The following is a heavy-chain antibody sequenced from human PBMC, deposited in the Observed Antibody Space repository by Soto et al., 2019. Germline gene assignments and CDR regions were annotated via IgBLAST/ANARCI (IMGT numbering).Heavy chain of an antibody. CDR1: GGSISSSSYY. D-gene: IGHD6-13*01. CDR2: IYYSGST. V-gene: IGHV4-39*01. CDR3: ARLSSGISSWYPAYYYYGMDV. J-gene: IGHJ6*02. Sequence: PSETLSLICTVPGGSISSSSYYWGWIRQPPGKGMECIGSIYYSGSTYYNPSLKSRVTISVDTSKNQFSLKLSSVTAADTAVYYCARLSSGISSWYPAYYYYGMDVWGQGTTVTVSS.